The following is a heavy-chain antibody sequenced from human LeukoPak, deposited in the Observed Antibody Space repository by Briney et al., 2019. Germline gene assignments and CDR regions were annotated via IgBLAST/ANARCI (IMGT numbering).Heavy chain of an antibody. CDR3: VRSDDFWSGYYGY. V-gene: IGHV4-59*01. CDR1: SGSSSPYF. Sequence: KSSETLSLTCTVSSGSSSPYFWSWIRQPPGKGLEWIGYIYYTGSTNYNPSLKSRVTISVDTSKNQFSLKLSSVTAADTAVYYCVRSDDFWSGYYGYWGQGTLVTVSS. J-gene: IGHJ4*02. CDR2: IYYTGST. D-gene: IGHD3-3*01.